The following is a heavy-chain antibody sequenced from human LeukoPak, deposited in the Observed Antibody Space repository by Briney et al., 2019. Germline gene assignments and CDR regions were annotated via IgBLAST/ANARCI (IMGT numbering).Heavy chain of an antibody. J-gene: IGHJ4*02. CDR3: AHGAMYQLDY. CDR1: GFTFSSYE. Sequence: GGSLRLSCAASGFTFSSYEMNWVRQAPGKGLEWVSYISSSDSTIYYADSVKGRFTISRDNAKNSLYLQMNSLRAEDTAVYYCAHGAMYQLDYWGQGTLVIVSS. V-gene: IGHV3-48*03. CDR2: ISSSDSTI. D-gene: IGHD2-2*01.